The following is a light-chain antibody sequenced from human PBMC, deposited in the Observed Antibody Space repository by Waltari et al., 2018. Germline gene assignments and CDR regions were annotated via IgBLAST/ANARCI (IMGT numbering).Light chain of an antibody. CDR1: QSNSSW. CDR3: QRYNSLYT. CDR2: KAS. J-gene: IGKJ2*01. Sequence: DIQMTQSPSTLSASVGDRVTITCRASQSNSSWLAWYQHKPGKAPKLLIYKASSLESGVPSRFSGSGSGTEFTLTISSLQPDDFATYYCQRYNSLYTFGQGTKLEIK. V-gene: IGKV1-5*03.